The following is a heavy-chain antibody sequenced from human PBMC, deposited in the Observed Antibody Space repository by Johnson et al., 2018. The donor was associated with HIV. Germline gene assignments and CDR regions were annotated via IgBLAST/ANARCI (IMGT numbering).Heavy chain of an antibody. CDR3: ARGITMIPDAFDI. CDR2: ISYDGSNK. V-gene: IGHV3-30-3*01. J-gene: IGHJ3*02. CDR1: GFTFSSYA. Sequence: QVQLVESGGGVVQPGRSLRLSCAASGFTFSSYAMHWVRQAPGKGLEWVAVISYDGSNKYYADSVKGRFTISRDNSKNTLYLQMNSLRAEDTAVYYCARGITMIPDAFDIWGQGTMVTVSS. D-gene: IGHD3-22*01.